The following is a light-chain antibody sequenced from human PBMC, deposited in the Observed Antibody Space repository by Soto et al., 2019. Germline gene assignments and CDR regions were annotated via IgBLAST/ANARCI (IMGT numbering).Light chain of an antibody. V-gene: IGKV3-15*01. CDR3: QQYNSWPPYT. CDR2: GAS. J-gene: IGKJ2*01. Sequence: EMVMTQSPATRSVSAGESATLSCMSSQSVGSDLAWYQQKPGQAPRLVLYGASTRATGVPARFSGSGSGTEFTLTISSLQSEDFAVYYCQQYNSWPPYTFGQGTKVDIK. CDR1: QSVGSD.